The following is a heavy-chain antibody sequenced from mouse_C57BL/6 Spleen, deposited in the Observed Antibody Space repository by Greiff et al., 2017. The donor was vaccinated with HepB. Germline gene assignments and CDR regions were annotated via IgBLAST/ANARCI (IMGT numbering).Heavy chain of an antibody. Sequence: VQLQQPGAELVKPGASVKLSCKASGYTFTSYWMQWVKQRPGQGLEWIGEIDPSDSYTNYNQKFKGKATLTVDTSSSTAYMQLSSLTSEDSAVYYCARRLGRGRYYFDYWGQGTTLTVSS. CDR3: ARRLGRGRYYFDY. CDR1: GYTFTSYW. CDR2: IDPSDSYT. D-gene: IGHD4-1*01. J-gene: IGHJ2*01. V-gene: IGHV1-50*01.